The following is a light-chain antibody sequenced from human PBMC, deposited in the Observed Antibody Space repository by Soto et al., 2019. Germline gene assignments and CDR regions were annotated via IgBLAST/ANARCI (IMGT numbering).Light chain of an antibody. Sequence: DIQRTQSPSTLSATAGDRVTITCRASQSISSWLAWYQHKPGNAPKLLIYDASNLDSGVPSRLSGSGSGTEFTLSISSLQPDDSATYYCQQHYIHWTFGQGTKVDI. CDR2: DAS. CDR1: QSISSW. V-gene: IGKV1-5*01. CDR3: QQHYIHWT. J-gene: IGKJ1*01.